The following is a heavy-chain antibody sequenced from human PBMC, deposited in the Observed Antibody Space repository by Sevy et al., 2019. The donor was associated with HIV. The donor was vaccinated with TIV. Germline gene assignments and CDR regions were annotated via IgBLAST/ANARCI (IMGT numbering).Heavy chain of an antibody. CDR3: VRDHHLRGRHWFDS. D-gene: IGHD3-16*01. Sequence: SETLSLTCTASGGSLMSPTFYWGWVRQPPGERLEWIAAMHYAGGTYSNPSLKDRLAMSIDTSKNQFSLNLTSVTAADAAVYHCVRDHHLRGRHWFDSWGQGALVTVSS. V-gene: IGHV4-39*02. CDR1: GGSLMSPTFY. J-gene: IGHJ5*01. CDR2: MHYAGGT.